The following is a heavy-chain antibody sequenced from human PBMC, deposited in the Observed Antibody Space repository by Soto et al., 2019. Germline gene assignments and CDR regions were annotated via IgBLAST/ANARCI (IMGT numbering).Heavy chain of an antibody. CDR2: ISYDGSNK. V-gene: IGHV3-30-3*01. J-gene: IGHJ4*02. CDR3: ARRDFATGPQAIDY. Sequence: GGSLRLSCAASGFTFSSYAMHWVRQAPGKGLEWVAVISYDGSNKYYADSVKGRFTISRDNSKNTLYLQMNSLRAEDTAVYYCARRDFATGPQAIDYWGQGTLVTVSS. D-gene: IGHD3-9*01. CDR1: GFTFSSYA.